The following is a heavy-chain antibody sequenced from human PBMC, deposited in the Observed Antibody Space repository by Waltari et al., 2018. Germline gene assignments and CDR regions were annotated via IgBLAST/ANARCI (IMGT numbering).Heavy chain of an antibody. D-gene: IGHD3-3*01. Sequence: EVQLVESGGGLVQPGGSLRLSCAASGFTFSRYWMSWVRQAPGKGLEWVANIKQDGSEKYYVDSVKGRFTISRDNAKNSLYLQMNSLRAEDTAVYYCARDSYDFWSGPGSVWFDPWGQGTLVTVSS. CDR3: ARDSYDFWSGPGSVWFDP. CDR1: GFTFSRYW. J-gene: IGHJ5*02. V-gene: IGHV3-7*01. CDR2: IKQDGSEK.